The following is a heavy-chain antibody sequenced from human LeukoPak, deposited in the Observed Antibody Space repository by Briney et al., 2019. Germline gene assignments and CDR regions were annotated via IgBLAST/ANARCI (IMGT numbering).Heavy chain of an antibody. CDR3: ARAVGYYYDSSGAGNY. J-gene: IGHJ4*02. V-gene: IGHV1-18*01. CDR1: GYTFTSYG. CDR2: ISAYNGNT. D-gene: IGHD3-22*01. Sequence: ASVKVSCKASGYTFTSYGISWVRQAPGQGLEWMGWISAYNGNTNYAQKLQGRVTMTTDTSTSTAYMELRSLRSDDTAVYYCARAVGYYYDSSGAGNYWGQGTLSPSPQ.